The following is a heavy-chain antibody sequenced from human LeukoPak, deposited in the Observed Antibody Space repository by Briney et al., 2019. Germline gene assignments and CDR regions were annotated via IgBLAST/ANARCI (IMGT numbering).Heavy chain of an antibody. CDR1: GGSISSGGYY. J-gene: IGHJ4*02. Sequence: SQTLSLTCTVSGGSISSGGYYWSWIRQNPGKGLEWIGYVYYSGSSYYNPSLNSRVTISLDTSKNQFSLKLTSVTAADTAAYYCARDQYGSGTNLYWGQGTLVTVSS. CDR3: ARDQYGSGTNLY. V-gene: IGHV4-31*03. D-gene: IGHD3-10*01. CDR2: VYYSGSS.